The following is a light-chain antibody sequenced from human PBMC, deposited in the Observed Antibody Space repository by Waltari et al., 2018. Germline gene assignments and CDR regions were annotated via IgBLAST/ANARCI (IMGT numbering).Light chain of an antibody. CDR1: SGHIDSNF. CDR2: EDH. V-gene: IGLV6-57*04. Sequence: FMLTQPHSVSKSPGKTITISCTRSSGHIDSNFVHGYQQRPGSAPTTVIYEDHQRPSGVPDRFSGSFDRSSNSASLTISGLKTEDEAEYYCQSYDGSGSWVFGGGTKLTVL. J-gene: IGLJ3*02. CDR3: QSYDGSGSWV.